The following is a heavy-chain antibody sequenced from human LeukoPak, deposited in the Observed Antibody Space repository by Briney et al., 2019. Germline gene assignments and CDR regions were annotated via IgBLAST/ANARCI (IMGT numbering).Heavy chain of an antibody. CDR2: IEQDGSGK. V-gene: IGHV3-7*04. CDR3: ARGYYGMDV. CDR1: RXSFSTYW. Sequence: PGGSLRLSCAASRXSFSTYWMNWVRQAPGKGLEWVAKIEQDGSGKYYVDSVKGRFTISRDNAKNSLYLQMNSLRAEDTAVYYCARGYYGMDVWGQGTTVAVSS. J-gene: IGHJ6*02.